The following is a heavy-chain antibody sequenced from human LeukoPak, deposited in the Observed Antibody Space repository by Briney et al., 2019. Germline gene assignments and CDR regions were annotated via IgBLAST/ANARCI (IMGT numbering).Heavy chain of an antibody. CDR1: GGSISSSSYY. Sequence: SETLSLTCTVSGGSISSSSYYWGWIRQPPRKGLEWIGSIYYSGSTYYNPSLKSRVTISVDTSKNQFSLKLSSVTAADTAVYYCARPVLRYFDWLEGYFDYWGQGTLVTVSS. J-gene: IGHJ4*02. CDR3: ARPVLRYFDWLEGYFDY. V-gene: IGHV4-39*01. CDR2: IYYSGST. D-gene: IGHD3-9*01.